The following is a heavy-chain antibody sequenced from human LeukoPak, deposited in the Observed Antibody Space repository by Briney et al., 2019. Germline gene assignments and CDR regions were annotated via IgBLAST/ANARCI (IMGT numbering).Heavy chain of an antibody. CDR2: IWYDGSNK. D-gene: IGHD3-22*01. CDR3: AKDPTSYYYDSSVDY. V-gene: IGHV3-30*02. Sequence: GGSLRLSCAASGFTFSSYGMHWVRQAPGKGLEWVAVIWYDGSNKYYADSVKGRFTISRDNSKNTLYLQMNSLRAEDTAVYYCAKDPTSYYYDSSVDYWGQGTLVTVSS. CDR1: GFTFSSYG. J-gene: IGHJ4*02.